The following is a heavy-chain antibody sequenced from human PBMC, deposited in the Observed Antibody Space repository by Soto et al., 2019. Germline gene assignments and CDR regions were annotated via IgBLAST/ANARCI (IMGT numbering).Heavy chain of an antibody. CDR3: AKGYDSSGYYSAFDI. D-gene: IGHD3-22*01. Sequence: GGSLRLSCAASGFTFSSYAMSWVRQAPGKGLEWVSAISGSGGSTYYADSVKGRFTISRDNSKNRMYLQMNSLRSEDTGVYYCAKGYDSSGYYSAFDIWGQGTMDNV. V-gene: IGHV3-23*01. CDR2: ISGSGGST. J-gene: IGHJ3*02. CDR1: GFTFSSYA.